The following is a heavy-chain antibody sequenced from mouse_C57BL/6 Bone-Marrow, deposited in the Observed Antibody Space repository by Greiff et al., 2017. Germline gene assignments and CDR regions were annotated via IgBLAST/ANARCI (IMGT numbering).Heavy chain of an antibody. CDR2: IDPSDSYT. J-gene: IGHJ2*01. V-gene: IGHV1-50*01. Sequence: QVQLKQPGAELVKPGASVKLSCKASGYTFTSYWMQWVKQRPGQGLEWIGEIDPSDSYTNYNHKFKGKATLTVDTSSSTAYMQLSSLTSKDSAVYYCAYYYGRSSMGPYFDYWGQGTTLTVSS. CDR1: GYTFTSYW. D-gene: IGHD1-1*01. CDR3: AYYYGRSSMGPYFDY.